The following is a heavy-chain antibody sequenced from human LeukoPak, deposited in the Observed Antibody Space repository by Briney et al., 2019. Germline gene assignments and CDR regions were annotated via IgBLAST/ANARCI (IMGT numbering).Heavy chain of an antibody. V-gene: IGHV1-2*02. D-gene: IGHD3-22*01. CDR1: GYTFTDYF. CDR2: IDPNSGGT. Sequence: ASVKVSCKASGYTFTDYFIHWVRQAPGQGLEWMGWIDPNSGGTNYAQKFQGRVTMTRDTSISTAYMELSRLRSDDTAVYYCARGYYDSSGYYRGAFDIWGQGTMVTVSS. CDR3: ARGYYDSSGYYRGAFDI. J-gene: IGHJ3*02.